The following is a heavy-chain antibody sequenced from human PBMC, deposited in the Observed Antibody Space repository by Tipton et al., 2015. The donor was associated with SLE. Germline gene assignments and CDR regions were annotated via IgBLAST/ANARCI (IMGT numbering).Heavy chain of an antibody. Sequence: TLSLTCTVSGGSISSRSYYWAWIRQPPGKGLEWIANIYYSGNTYYNPSLKSRVTISVETSKNQFSLKLSSVTAADTAVYYCAISRWGSNILHGEDWFDPWGQGTLVTVSS. J-gene: IGHJ5*02. D-gene: IGHD6-19*01. CDR1: GGSISSRSYY. CDR2: IYYSGNT. CDR3: AISRWGSNILHGEDWFDP. V-gene: IGHV4-39*07.